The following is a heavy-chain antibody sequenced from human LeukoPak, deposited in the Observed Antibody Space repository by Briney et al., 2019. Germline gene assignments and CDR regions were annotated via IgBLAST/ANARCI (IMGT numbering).Heavy chain of an antibody. CDR1: GGSFSGYY. D-gene: IGHD1-1*01. CDR3: ARGLRMTTFHNWFDP. CDR2: INHSGST. Sequence: SETLSLTCAVYGGSFSGYYWSWIRQPPGKGLEWIGEINHSGSTNYNPSLKSRVTISVDTSKNQFSLKLSSVTAADTAVYYCARGLRMTTFHNWFDPWGQGTLATVSS. J-gene: IGHJ5*02. V-gene: IGHV4-34*01.